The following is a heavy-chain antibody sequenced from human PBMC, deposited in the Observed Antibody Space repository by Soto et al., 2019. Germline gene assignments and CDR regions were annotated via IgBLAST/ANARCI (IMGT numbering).Heavy chain of an antibody. J-gene: IGHJ5*02. CDR2: TNSDGSTT. CDR1: GFTLSSYW. D-gene: IGHD3-16*01. CDR3: ARDYSVSGSYAPWFDP. V-gene: IGHV3-74*01. Sequence: GGSLRLSCAASGFTLSSYWMHWVRQAPGKGLVWVSSTNSDGSTTSYADSVKGRFTISRDSSKNTLYLQMNSLRAEDTAVYYCARDYSVSGSYAPWFDPRGQGTLVTVSS.